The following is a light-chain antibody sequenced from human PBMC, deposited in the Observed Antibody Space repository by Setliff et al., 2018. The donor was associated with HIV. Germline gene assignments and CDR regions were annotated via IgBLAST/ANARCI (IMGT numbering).Light chain of an antibody. CDR1: SSDVGKYDL. Sequence: QSVLTQPASVSGSPGQSITISCIGSSSDVGKYDLVSWYQQYPGKAPRLIIYGDSERPSGVYNRFSGSKSGNTASLTISGLQADDEADYYCCSYTRGGTYVFGTGTKVTVL. CDR2: GDS. V-gene: IGLV2-23*01. CDR3: CSYTRGGTYV. J-gene: IGLJ1*01.